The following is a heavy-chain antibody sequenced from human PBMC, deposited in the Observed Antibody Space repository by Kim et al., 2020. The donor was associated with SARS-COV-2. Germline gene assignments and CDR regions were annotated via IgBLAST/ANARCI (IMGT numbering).Heavy chain of an antibody. CDR2: ISSSSGAV. CDR1: GFTFSGYY. V-gene: IGHV3-11*01. D-gene: IGHD6-13*01. Sequence: GGSLRLSCAASGFTFSGYYVSWIRQTPGKGLEWVSYISSSSGAVYYAESVKGRFTISRDNAKSSLFLQMNSLRAEDTAVYYCARLHSSSCNDCWGQGTLVTVSS. J-gene: IGHJ4*02. CDR3: ARLHSSSCNDC.